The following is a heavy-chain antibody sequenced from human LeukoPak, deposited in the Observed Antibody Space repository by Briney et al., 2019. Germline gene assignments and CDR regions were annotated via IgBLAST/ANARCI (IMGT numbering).Heavy chain of an antibody. D-gene: IGHD2-2*01. CDR1: GYSISSGYY. CDR3: ARAHCSSTSCPPGGADAFDI. J-gene: IGHJ3*02. Sequence: PSETLSLTCTVSGYSISSGYYWGWIRQPPGKGLEWIGSIYHSGSTYYNPSLKSRVTISVDTSKNQFSLKLSSVTAADTAVYYCARAHCSSTSCPPGGADAFDIWGQGTMVTVSS. CDR2: IYHSGST. V-gene: IGHV4-38-2*02.